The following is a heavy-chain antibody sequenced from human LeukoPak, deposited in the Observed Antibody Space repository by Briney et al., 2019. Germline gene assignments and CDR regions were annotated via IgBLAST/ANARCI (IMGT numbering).Heavy chain of an antibody. V-gene: IGHV1-2*02. CDR2: INPNNDDT. J-gene: IGHJ4*02. D-gene: IGHD5-18*01. Sequence: APVKVSCKASGYTFTREDISWVRQAPGQGLEWMGWINPNNDDTNYAQKFQDRVTMTRDTSISTAYMELSRLTSDDTAVYYCARRGSGYGYDYWGQGTLVTVSS. CDR3: ARRGSGYGYDY. CDR1: GYTFTRED.